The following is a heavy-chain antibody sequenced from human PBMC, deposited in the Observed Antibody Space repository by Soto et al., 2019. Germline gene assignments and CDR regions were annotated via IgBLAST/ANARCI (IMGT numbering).Heavy chain of an antibody. CDR2: ISYDGSNK. Sequence: SLRLSCAASGFTFSSYAMHWVRQAPGKGLEWVAVISYDGSNKYYADSVKGRFTISRDNSKNTLYLQMNSLRAEDTAVYYCARDLAVAGTANRLQFHYYYGMDVWGQGTTVTVSS. V-gene: IGHV3-30-3*01. CDR3: ARDLAVAGTANRLQFHYYYGMDV. D-gene: IGHD6-19*01. CDR1: GFTFSSYA. J-gene: IGHJ6*02.